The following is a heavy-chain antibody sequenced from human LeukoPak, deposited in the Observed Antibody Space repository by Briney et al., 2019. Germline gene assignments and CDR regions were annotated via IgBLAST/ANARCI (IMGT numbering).Heavy chain of an antibody. CDR1: GFTFSSYG. J-gene: IGHJ4*02. CDR2: IWYDGSNK. CDR3: AKVCYDYGDIYLDY. D-gene: IGHD4-17*01. V-gene: IGHV3-33*06. Sequence: GRSLRLSCAASGFTFSSYGMHWVRQAPGKGLGWVAVIWYDGSNKYYADSVKGRFTISRDNSKNTLYLQMNSLRAEDTAVYYCAKVCYDYGDIYLDYWGQGTLVTVSS.